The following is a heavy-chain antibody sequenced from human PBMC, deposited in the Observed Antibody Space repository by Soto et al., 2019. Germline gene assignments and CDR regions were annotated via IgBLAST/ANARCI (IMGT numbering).Heavy chain of an antibody. Sequence: PSETLSLTCAVYGGSFSGYYWSWIRQPPGKGLEWIGEINHSGSTNCNPSLKSRVTISVDTSKNQFSLKLSSVTAADTAVYYCARGPSGSSGYYYYYYYYGMDVWGQGTTVTVSS. CDR2: INHSGST. CDR3: ARGPSGSSGYYYYYYYYGMDV. V-gene: IGHV4-34*01. J-gene: IGHJ6*02. CDR1: GGSFSGYY. D-gene: IGHD3-22*01.